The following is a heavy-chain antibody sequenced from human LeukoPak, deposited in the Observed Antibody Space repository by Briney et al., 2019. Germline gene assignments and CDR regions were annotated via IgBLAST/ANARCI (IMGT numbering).Heavy chain of an antibody. CDR3: ARDRDVVVPAASPSYYMDV. J-gene: IGHJ6*03. Sequence: SETLSLTCTVSGGSISSGGYYWSWIRQPPGKGLEWIGYIYHSGSTYYNPSLKSRVTISVDRSKNQFSLKLSSVTAADTAVYYCARDRDVVVPAASPSYYMDVWGKGTTVTVSS. V-gene: IGHV4-30-2*01. D-gene: IGHD2-2*01. CDR2: IYHSGST. CDR1: GGSISSGGYY.